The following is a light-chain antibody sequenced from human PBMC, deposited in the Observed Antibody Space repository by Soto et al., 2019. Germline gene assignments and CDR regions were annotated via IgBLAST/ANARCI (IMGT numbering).Light chain of an antibody. CDR3: HHYDNWRTWT. CDR2: GAS. Sequence: EIVMTQSPAILSVSPGERATLSCRASQSISSSLGWYQQKPGQAPRLLIYGASTRATGIPARFSGSGSGTEFTLTISSLQSEDFAVHYCHHYDNWRTWTFGQGTRVEIK. J-gene: IGKJ1*01. CDR1: QSISSS. V-gene: IGKV3-15*01.